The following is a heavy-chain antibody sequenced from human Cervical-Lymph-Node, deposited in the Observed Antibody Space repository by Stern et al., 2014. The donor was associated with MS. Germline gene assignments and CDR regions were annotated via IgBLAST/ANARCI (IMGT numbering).Heavy chain of an antibody. V-gene: IGHV1-8*01. J-gene: IGHJ4*02. CDR1: GYTFSSYD. CDR2: MNPYSGNT. D-gene: IGHD2-2*01. Sequence: VQLVESGAEVKKPGASVKVSCKASGYTFSSYDITWVRQASGHGLEWMGWMNPYSGNTGYAQKFKGRVSMTSDPSISTVYMELTSLTSDDTAVDFCARAVRNQLLSEYWGQGTLVTVSS. CDR3: ARAVRNQLLSEY.